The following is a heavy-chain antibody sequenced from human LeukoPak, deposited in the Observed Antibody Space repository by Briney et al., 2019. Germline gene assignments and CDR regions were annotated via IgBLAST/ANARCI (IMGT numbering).Heavy chain of an antibody. Sequence: ASVKVSCKASGYTFTSYDINWVRQATGQGLEWRGWMNPNSGNTGYAQKFQGRVTMTRNTSISTAYMELSSLRSEDTAVYYCAREIGEYSSSWYENDYWGQGTLVTVSS. CDR2: MNPNSGNT. CDR1: GYTFTSYD. J-gene: IGHJ4*02. D-gene: IGHD6-13*01. CDR3: AREIGEYSSSWYENDY. V-gene: IGHV1-8*01.